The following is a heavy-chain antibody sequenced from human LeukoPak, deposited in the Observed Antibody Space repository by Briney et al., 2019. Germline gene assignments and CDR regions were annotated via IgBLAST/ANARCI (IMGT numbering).Heavy chain of an antibody. D-gene: IGHD2-15*01. J-gene: IGHJ4*02. Sequence: ASVKVSCKASGYTFTSYGISWVRQAPAQGLEWMGWISAYNGNTNYAQKLQGRVTMTTDTSTSTAYMELRSLRSDDTAVYYCARDLRGGYCSGGSCYAYWGQGTLVTVSS. CDR1: GYTFTSYG. CDR3: ARDLRGGYCSGGSCYAY. CDR2: ISAYNGNT. V-gene: IGHV1-18*01.